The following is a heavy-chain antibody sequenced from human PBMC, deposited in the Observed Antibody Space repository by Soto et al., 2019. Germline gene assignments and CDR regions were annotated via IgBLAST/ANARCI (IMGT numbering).Heavy chain of an antibody. CDR3: AKDAVYNDGLWSMDH. V-gene: IGHV3-23*01. D-gene: IGHD2-8*02. CDR2: MSGSSSTT. Sequence: GGSLRLSCATSGLTFSNYAMSWVRQAPGGGLEWVSSMSGSSSTTYYADPVKGRFTISRDNSKNTVYLHMTDLRADDTAVYYCAKDAVYNDGLWSMDHWGQGTQVTVSS. CDR1: GLTFSNYA. J-gene: IGHJ4*02.